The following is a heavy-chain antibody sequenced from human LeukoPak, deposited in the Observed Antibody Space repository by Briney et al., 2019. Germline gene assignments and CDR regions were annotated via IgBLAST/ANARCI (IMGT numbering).Heavy chain of an antibody. V-gene: IGHV3-30*14. Sequence: GRSLRLSCAASGFTFSRYAMYWVRQAPGKGLEWVAVISYDGSNKYYADSVKGRFTISRDNSKNTLYLQMNSLRAEDTAVYYCARGDGYNFRFDYWGQGTLVTASS. J-gene: IGHJ4*02. CDR3: ARGDGYNFRFDY. CDR1: GFTFSRYA. D-gene: IGHD5-24*01. CDR2: ISYDGSNK.